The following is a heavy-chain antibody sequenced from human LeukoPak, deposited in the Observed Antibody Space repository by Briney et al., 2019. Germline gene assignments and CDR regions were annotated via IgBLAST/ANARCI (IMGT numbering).Heavy chain of an antibody. CDR2: ISYDGSNK. CDR3: AKDMLLWFGTILYGMDV. V-gene: IGHV3-30*18. Sequence: AGRSLRLSCAASGFTFSSYGMHWVRQAPGKGLEWVAVISYDGSNKYYADSVRGRFTISRDNSKNTLYLQMNSLRAEDTAVYYCAKDMLLWFGTILYGMDVWGQGTTVTVSS. D-gene: IGHD3-10*01. CDR1: GFTFSSYG. J-gene: IGHJ6*02.